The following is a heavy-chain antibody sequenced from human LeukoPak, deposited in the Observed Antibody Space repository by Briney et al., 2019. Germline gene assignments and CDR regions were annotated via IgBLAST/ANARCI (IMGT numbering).Heavy chain of an antibody. D-gene: IGHD2-2*02. J-gene: IGHJ4*02. Sequence: GGSLRLSCAASGFTFSSYGMHWVRQAPGKGLEWVAVISYDGSNKYYADSVKGRFTISRDNSKNTLYLQMNSLRAEDTAVYYCARGSDLTNGYCSSTSCYSVFDYWGQGTLVTVSS. CDR2: ISYDGSNK. V-gene: IGHV3-30*03. CDR3: ARGSDLTNGYCSSTSCYSVFDY. CDR1: GFTFSSYG.